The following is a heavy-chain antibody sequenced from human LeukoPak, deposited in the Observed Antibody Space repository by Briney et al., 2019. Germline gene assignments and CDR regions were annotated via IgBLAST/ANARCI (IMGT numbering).Heavy chain of an antibody. V-gene: IGHV3-30-3*01. CDR3: ARGSSWFPRTCFGY. CDR2: ISYDGSNK. J-gene: IGHJ4*02. CDR1: GFTFSSYA. D-gene: IGHD6-13*01. Sequence: PGGSLRLSCAASGFTFSSYAMHCVRQAPGKGGEGVAVISYDGSNKYYADSVKGRVTISRDNSKNTLYLQMNSLRAEDTAVYYCARGSSWFPRTCFGYWGQGTLVTVSS.